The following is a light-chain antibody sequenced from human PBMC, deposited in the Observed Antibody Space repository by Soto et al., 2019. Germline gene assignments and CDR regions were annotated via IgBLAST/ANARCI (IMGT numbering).Light chain of an antibody. V-gene: IGKV1-39*01. Sequence: DIQMAQSPSSLSASVGDRVTITCRASRNIDTYLSWYQQKAGKAPKRLIFATSTLQSGVPSRFSGSGSGTDFTLTISSLQPEDFGTYYCHQTFTPPLTFGGGTRVAIK. CDR1: RNIDTY. J-gene: IGKJ4*01. CDR2: ATS. CDR3: HQTFTPPLT.